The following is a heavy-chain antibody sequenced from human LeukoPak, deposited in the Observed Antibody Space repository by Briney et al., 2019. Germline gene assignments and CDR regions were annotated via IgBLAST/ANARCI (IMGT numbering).Heavy chain of an antibody. V-gene: IGHV4-61*02. CDR2: IYTSGST. D-gene: IGHD6-19*01. Sequence: PSETLSLTCTVSGGSISSHNYHWTWMRQPAGKGLELFGRIYTSGSTNYNPSFKSRFTISIDASKNPFSLKLSSVTVADTAVYYCARDPGGSGPDPWGPGTLVTVSS. CDR1: GGSISSHNYH. CDR3: ARDPGGSGPDP. J-gene: IGHJ5*02.